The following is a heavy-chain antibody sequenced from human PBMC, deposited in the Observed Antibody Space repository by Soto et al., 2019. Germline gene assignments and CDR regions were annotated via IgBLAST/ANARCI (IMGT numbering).Heavy chain of an antibody. D-gene: IGHD1-26*01. CDR3: ARDMHAGFTHYFDP. V-gene: IGHV1-8*01. CDR1: GYTFTSYD. Sequence: GPSVEVSCKASGYTFTSYDINWVRQATGQGLEWMGWMNPNSGNTGYAQKFQGRVTMTRNTSISTAYMELSSLRSEDTAVYYCARDMHAGFTHYFDPWGQGTLVTVSS. CDR2: MNPNSGNT. J-gene: IGHJ5*02.